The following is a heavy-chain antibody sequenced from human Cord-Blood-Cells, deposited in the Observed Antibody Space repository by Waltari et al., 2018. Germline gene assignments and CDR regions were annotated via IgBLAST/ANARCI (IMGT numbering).Heavy chain of an antibody. CDR3: ARGSVVVIATNWFDP. CDR1: GGSFSGYY. CDR2: INHSGST. Sequence: QVQLQQWGAGLLKPSETLSLTCAVYGGSFSGYYWSWIRQPPGKGLEWIGEINHSGSTNYNPSLKCRVTISVDTSKNQFSLKLSSVTAADTAVYYCARGSVVVIATNWFDPWGQGTLVTVSS. D-gene: IGHD2-21*01. J-gene: IGHJ5*02. V-gene: IGHV4-34*01.